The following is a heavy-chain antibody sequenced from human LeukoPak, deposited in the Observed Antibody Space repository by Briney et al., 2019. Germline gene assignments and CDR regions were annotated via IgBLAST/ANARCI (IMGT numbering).Heavy chain of an antibody. J-gene: IGHJ4*02. CDR1: GGSISSGGYS. CDR2: IYYSGST. V-gene: IGHV4-30-4*07. Sequence: SETLSLTCAVSGGSISSGGYSWSWIRQPPGKGLEWIGYIYYSGSTYYNPSLKSRVTISVDTSKNQFSLKLSSVTAADTAVYYCARGDPFNRKFDYWGQGTLVTVSS. CDR3: ARGDPFNRKFDY.